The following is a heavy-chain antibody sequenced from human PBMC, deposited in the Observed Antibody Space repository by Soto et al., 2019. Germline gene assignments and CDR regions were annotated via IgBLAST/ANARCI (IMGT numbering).Heavy chain of an antibody. V-gene: IGHV3-13*04. D-gene: IGHD3-22*01. Sequence: GGSLRLSCSASGFIFSSYDMHWVRQGPGKGLEWVSAIGTTGDTNYAGSVKGRFTISRENAKNSLYLQMNSLRAGDTAIYFCARAIGPTLFDYWGQGALVTVPQ. CDR1: GFIFSSYD. CDR3: ARAIGPTLFDY. CDR2: IGTTGDT. J-gene: IGHJ4*02.